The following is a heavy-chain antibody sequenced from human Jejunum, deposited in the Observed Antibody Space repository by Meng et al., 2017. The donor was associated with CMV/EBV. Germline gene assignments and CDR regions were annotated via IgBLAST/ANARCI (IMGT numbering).Heavy chain of an antibody. J-gene: IGHJ5*02. CDR1: GFTCSANG. V-gene: IGHV3-30*02. CDR2: IQNDGNNI. D-gene: IGHD3-22*01. Sequence: LCESGGGVCQSGGSLSLFCAASGFTCSANGMHWFRQAPGKGLEWVTFIQNDGNNIYYADSVKGRFTISRDNSKNTLYLQMNSLRAEDTAVYYCARGYYDSNLRLDPWGQGTLVTVSS. CDR3: ARGYYDSNLRLDP.